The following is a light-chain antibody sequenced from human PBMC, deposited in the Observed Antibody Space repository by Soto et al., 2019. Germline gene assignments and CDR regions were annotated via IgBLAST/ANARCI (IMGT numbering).Light chain of an antibody. Sequence: DIQMTQSPSSLSSSVGSRVSSTFRASQGISNYLAWYQQKPGKVPKVLIYAASTLQPGVPSRFSGSGSGTDFSLTIDSLQPDDIATYYCQNYASAPITFGQGTRLEIK. CDR1: QGISNY. CDR3: QNYASAPIT. CDR2: AAS. J-gene: IGKJ5*01. V-gene: IGKV1-27*01.